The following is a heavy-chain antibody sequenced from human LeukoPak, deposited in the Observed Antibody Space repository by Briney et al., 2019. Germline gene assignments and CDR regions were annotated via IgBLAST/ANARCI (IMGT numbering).Heavy chain of an antibody. D-gene: IGHD3-22*01. CDR2: IYYSGST. CDR3: AGTTLDYYNSSGSYAFDV. CDR1: GGSISSYY. Sequence: PSETLSLTCTVSGGSISSYYWSWIRQPPGKGLEWIGYIYYSGSTNYNPSPKSRVTISVDTSKNQFSLKLSSVTAADTAVYYCAGTTLDYYNSSGSYAFDVWGQGTMVTVSS. J-gene: IGHJ3*01. V-gene: IGHV4-59*01.